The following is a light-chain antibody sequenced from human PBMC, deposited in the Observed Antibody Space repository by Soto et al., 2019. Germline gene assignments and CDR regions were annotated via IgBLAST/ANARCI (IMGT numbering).Light chain of an antibody. J-gene: IGKJ1*01. CDR3: QQYNSYSPT. CDR1: QSISSW. Sequence: DIQIAPSPSTLSPSLVDRVTNACRASQSISSWLAWYQQKPGKAPKLLIYKASSLESGVPSRFSGSGSGTEFTLTISSLQPDDFATYYCQQYNSYSPTFGQGTKVDI. CDR2: KAS. V-gene: IGKV1-5*03.